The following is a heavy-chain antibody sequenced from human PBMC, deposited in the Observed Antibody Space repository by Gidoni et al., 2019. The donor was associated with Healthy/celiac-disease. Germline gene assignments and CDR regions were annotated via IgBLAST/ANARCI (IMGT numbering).Heavy chain of an antibody. Sequence: EVQLVESGGGLVQPGGSLRLSCAASGFTFRSYSMHWVRQAPGKGLEWVSYISSSSSTIYYADSVKGRFTISRDNAKNSLYLQMNSLRDEDTAVYYCARENKYYDFWSRAGYYGMDVWGQGTTVTVSS. D-gene: IGHD3-3*01. CDR2: ISSSSSTI. V-gene: IGHV3-48*02. CDR1: GFTFRSYS. CDR3: ARENKYYDFWSRAGYYGMDV. J-gene: IGHJ6*02.